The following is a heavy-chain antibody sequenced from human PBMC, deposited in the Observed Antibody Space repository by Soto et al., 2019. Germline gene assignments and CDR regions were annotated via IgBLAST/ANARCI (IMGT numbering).Heavy chain of an antibody. J-gene: IGHJ4*02. Sequence: QITLKESGPSLVKPTQTLTLTCSFSGFSLTTRPMGVGWIRQTPGKALEWLAVIYWDNDKRYSPSLGSRLTITKDTSKNQVVLTVSNMDPLDTGTYYCAHRLGGYTWNDGYLDYWGQGTPFTVSS. V-gene: IGHV2-5*02. CDR3: AHRLGGYTWNDGYLDY. D-gene: IGHD1-20*01. CDR1: GFSLTTRPMG. CDR2: IYWDNDK.